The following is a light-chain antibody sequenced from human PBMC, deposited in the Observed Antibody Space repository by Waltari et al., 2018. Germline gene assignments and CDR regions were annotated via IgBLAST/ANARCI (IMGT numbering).Light chain of an antibody. V-gene: IGLV2-23*02. CDR1: SSDIGTYTL. CDR3: CSYAGSAISV. J-gene: IGLJ3*02. CDR2: DVN. Sequence: QSALTQTATVSGSPGQSITISCSGTSSDIGTYTLVSWYQQHPGKAPTLIIYDVNKRPSGVSNRFSGSKSGNTAFLTISGLQTADEADYYCCSYAGSAISVFGGGTKVTVL.